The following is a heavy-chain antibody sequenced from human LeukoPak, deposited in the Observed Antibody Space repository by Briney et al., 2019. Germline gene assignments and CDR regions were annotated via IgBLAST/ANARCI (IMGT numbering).Heavy chain of an antibody. CDR3: AKLKWLTTGNFDY. D-gene: IGHD5-12*01. CDR2: ITGGGST. J-gene: IGHJ4*02. CDR1: GFTFRSYA. Sequence: GGSLRLSCAASGFTFRSYAMSWVRQAPGKGLEWVSAITGGGSTHYADSVKGRFTISRDNSKNTLYLRMDSLRAEDTALYYCAKLKWLTTGNFDYWGQGTLVTVSS. V-gene: IGHV3-23*01.